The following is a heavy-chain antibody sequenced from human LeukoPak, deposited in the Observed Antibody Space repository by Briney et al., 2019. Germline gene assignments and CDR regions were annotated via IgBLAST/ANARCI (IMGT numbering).Heavy chain of an antibody. D-gene: IGHD3-22*01. CDR1: GFTFSSYG. J-gene: IGHJ4*02. Sequence: PGRSLRLSCAASGFTFSSYGMHWVRQAPGKGLEWVAVIWYDGSNKYYADSVKGRFTISRDNSKNTLYVQVNSLGTEDTAAYYCAKGSYYDSGGSFYFDYWGQGTLVTVSS. CDR2: IWYDGSNK. CDR3: AKGSYYDSGGSFYFDY. V-gene: IGHV3-33*06.